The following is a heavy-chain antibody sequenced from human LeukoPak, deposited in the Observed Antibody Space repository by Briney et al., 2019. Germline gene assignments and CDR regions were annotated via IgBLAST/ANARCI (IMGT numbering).Heavy chain of an antibody. Sequence: ASVKVSCKASGYTFTIYGISWVRQAPGQGHERMGWISAYNGNTNYAQKLQGRVTMTTDTSTSTAYMELRSLRSDDTAVYYCARSLNYYDSSGLKLGMDVWGQGTLVTVSS. CDR1: GYTFTIYG. CDR2: ISAYNGNT. V-gene: IGHV1-18*01. CDR3: ARSLNYYDSSGLKLGMDV. J-gene: IGHJ4*02. D-gene: IGHD3-22*01.